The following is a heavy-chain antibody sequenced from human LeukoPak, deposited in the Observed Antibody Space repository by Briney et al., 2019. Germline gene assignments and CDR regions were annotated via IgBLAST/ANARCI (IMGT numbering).Heavy chain of an antibody. CDR2: ISSSSSYI. D-gene: IGHD1-26*01. Sequence: GGSLRLSCAASGFTVSSNYMSWVRQAPGKGLEWVSSISSSSSYIYYADSVKGRFTISRDNAKNSLYLQMNSLRAEDTAVYYCARGEWEDDWGQGTLVTVSS. J-gene: IGHJ4*02. V-gene: IGHV3-21*01. CDR3: ARGEWEDD. CDR1: GFTVSSNY.